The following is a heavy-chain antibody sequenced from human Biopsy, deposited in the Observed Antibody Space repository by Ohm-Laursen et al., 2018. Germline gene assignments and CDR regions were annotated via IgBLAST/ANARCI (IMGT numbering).Heavy chain of an antibody. Sequence: SLRLSCTASGFGMYAMHWVRQPPGKGLEWLAVIAYDGSNKYYAESVKGRFTISRYRSRDTVHLQMNSLRYEDTALYYCAKDGGQWLGGAFDIWGHGTMVSVSS. D-gene: IGHD6-19*01. CDR3: AKDGGQWLGGAFDI. CDR2: IAYDGSNK. V-gene: IGHV3-30*18. J-gene: IGHJ3*02. CDR1: GFGMYA.